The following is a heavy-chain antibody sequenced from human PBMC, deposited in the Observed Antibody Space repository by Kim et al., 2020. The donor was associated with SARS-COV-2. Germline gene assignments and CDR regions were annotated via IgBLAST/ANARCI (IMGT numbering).Heavy chain of an antibody. V-gene: IGHV3-30-3*01. J-gene: IGHJ5*02. Sequence: GGSLRLSCAASGFTFSSYAMHWVRQAPGKGLEWVAVISYDGGNKYYADSVKGRCTISRDNSKNTLYLQMNSLRAEDTAVYYCARGSGYSSSSYWFDPWGQGTLVTVSS. CDR2: ISYDGGNK. CDR1: GFTFSSYA. CDR3: ARGSGYSSSSYWFDP. D-gene: IGHD6-6*01.